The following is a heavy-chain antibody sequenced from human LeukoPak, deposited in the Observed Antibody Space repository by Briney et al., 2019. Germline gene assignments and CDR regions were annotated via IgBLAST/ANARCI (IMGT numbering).Heavy chain of an antibody. J-gene: IGHJ6*02. CDR1: GFTFSDYY. CDR2: ISSSGSTI. Sequence: GGSLRLSCAASGFTFSDYYMSWIRQAPGKGLEWVSYISSSGSTIYYADSVKGRFTISRDNAKNSLYLQMNSLRAEDTAVCYCARDLSRYYYGMDVWGQGTTVTVSS. CDR3: ARDLSRYYYGMDV. V-gene: IGHV3-11*01.